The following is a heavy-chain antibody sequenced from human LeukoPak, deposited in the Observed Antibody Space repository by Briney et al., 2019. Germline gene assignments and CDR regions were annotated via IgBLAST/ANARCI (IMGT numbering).Heavy chain of an antibody. V-gene: IGHV4-59*08. CDR2: IYYSGST. J-gene: IGHJ4*02. CDR1: GGSFSGYY. D-gene: IGHD1-26*01. CDR3: ARVRWELRLEGFDY. Sequence: SETLSLTCAVYGGSFSGYYWSWIRQPPGKGLEWIGYIYYSGSTNYNPSLKSRVTISVDTSKDQFSLKLSSVTAADTAVYYCARVRWELRLEGFDYWGQGTLVTVSS.